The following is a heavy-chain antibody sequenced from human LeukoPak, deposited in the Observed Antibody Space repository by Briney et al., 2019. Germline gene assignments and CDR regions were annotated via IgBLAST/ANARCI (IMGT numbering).Heavy chain of an antibody. V-gene: IGHV4-59*01. CDR2: IHYSGST. CDR1: GGFISSYY. CDR3: ARQVYSSSWSCYFEY. D-gene: IGHD6-13*01. J-gene: IGHJ4*02. Sequence: SETLSLTCAVSGGFISSYYWSWIRQPPGRGLEWIGSIHYSGSTSYNSALKSRVTMSIDTSKNQFSLKLSSVTPADTAVYYCARQVYSSSWSCYFEYWGQGILVTVSS.